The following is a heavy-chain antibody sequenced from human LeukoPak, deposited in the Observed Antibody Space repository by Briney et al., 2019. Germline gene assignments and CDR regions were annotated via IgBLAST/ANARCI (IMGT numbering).Heavy chain of an antibody. CDR3: ASRFDLGTHYYYYYMDV. Sequence: SVKVSCKASGGTFSSYAISWVRQAPGQGLEWMGRIIPIFGTANYAQKFQGRVTITADESTSTAYMELSSLRSEDTAVYYCASRFDLGTHYYYYYMDVWGKGTTVTVSS. D-gene: IGHD3-16*01. CDR1: GGTFSSYA. J-gene: IGHJ6*03. CDR2: IIPIFGTA. V-gene: IGHV1-69*13.